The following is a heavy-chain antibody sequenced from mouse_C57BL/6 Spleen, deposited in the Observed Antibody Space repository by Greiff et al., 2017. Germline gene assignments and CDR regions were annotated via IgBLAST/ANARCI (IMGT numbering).Heavy chain of an antibody. CDR2: ILPGSGST. Sequence: VQLQQSGAELMKPGASVKLSCTATGYTFTGYWIEWVKQRPGHGLEWVGEILPGSGSTNYTEKFKGKDTVTANTSSNTTYMQLSRLTTEDSAIYSCARRDSSGWAYWGQGTLVTVSA. CDR3: ARRDSSGWAY. D-gene: IGHD3-2*02. V-gene: IGHV1-9*01. J-gene: IGHJ3*01. CDR1: GYTFTGYW.